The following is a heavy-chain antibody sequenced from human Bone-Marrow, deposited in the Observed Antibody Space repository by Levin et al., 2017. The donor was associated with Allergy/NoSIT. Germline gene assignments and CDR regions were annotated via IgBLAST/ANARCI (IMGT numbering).Heavy chain of an antibody. Sequence: SETLSLTCTVSGGSISSSSYYWGWIRQPPGKGLEWIGSIYYSGSTYYNPSLKSRVTISVDTSKNQFSLKLSSVTAADTAVYYCARRVGIVATTKPHDAFDIWGQGTMVTVSS. J-gene: IGHJ3*02. CDR3: ARRVGIVATTKPHDAFDI. V-gene: IGHV4-39*01. D-gene: IGHD5-12*01. CDR2: IYYSGST. CDR1: GGSISSSSYY.